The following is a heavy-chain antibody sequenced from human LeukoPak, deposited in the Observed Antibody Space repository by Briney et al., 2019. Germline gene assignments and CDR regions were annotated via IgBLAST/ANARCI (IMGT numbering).Heavy chain of an antibody. J-gene: IGHJ4*02. Sequence: GESLKIPCKGSGYSFTSYWIGWVRQMPGKGLEWMGIIYPGDSDTRYSPSFQGQVTISADKSISTAYLQWSSLKASDTAMYYCARLGLYDSSGYYGGYFDYWGQGTLVTVSS. D-gene: IGHD3-22*01. V-gene: IGHV5-51*01. CDR2: IYPGDSDT. CDR1: GYSFTSYW. CDR3: ARLGLYDSSGYYGGYFDY.